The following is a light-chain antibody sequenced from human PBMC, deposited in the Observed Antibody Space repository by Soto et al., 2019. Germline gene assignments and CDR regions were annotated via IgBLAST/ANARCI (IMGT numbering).Light chain of an antibody. J-gene: IGKJ4*01. CDR3: QRCSNWLP. Sequence: EIVLTQSPATLSLSPGEIATLSCRASQSVSSYLAWYQQKPGQAPRLLIYDASNRATGIPARFSGGGSGTEFPLTISSLGPEDFAVYYCQRCSNWLPLGGGTLAQTK. CDR2: DAS. CDR1: QSVSSY. V-gene: IGKV3-11*01.